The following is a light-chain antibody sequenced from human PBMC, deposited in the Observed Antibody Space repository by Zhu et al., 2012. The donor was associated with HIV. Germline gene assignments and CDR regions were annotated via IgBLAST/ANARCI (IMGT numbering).Light chain of an antibody. CDR2: GAF. Sequence: EIMLTQSPATLSLSPGERTTLSCRASQNINNYLAWYQQKPGQAPRLLIYGAFNRATGIPARFSGSASGTDFTLTINGLEPEDFAVYYCQQRSNWPHTFGQGTKLEIK. CDR3: QQRSNWPHT. CDR1: QNINNY. V-gene: IGKV3-11*01. J-gene: IGKJ2*01.